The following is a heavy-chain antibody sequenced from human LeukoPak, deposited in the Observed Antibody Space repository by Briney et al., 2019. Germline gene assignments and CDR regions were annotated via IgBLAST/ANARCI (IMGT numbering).Heavy chain of an antibody. V-gene: IGHV4-59*01. D-gene: IGHD3-3*01. J-gene: IGHJ6*03. CDR3: ARGSWSGYYSAYYYMDV. CDR2: IYYSGST. CDR1: GGSISSYY. Sequence: SETLSLTCTVSGGSISSYYWSWLRQPPGKGLEWIGYIYYSGSTNYNPSLKSRVTISVDTSKNQFSLKLSSVTAADTAVYYCARGSWSGYYSAYYYMDVWGKGTTVTVSS.